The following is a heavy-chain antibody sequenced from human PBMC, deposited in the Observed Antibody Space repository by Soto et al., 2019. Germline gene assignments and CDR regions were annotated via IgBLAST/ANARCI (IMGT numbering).Heavy chain of an antibody. CDR3: ARDHPYYYDSSGYYYAMAYFDY. V-gene: IGHV1-69*13. D-gene: IGHD3-22*01. CDR2: IIPIFGTA. CDR1: GGTFSSYA. Sequence: SVKVSCKASGGTFSSYAISWVRQAPGQGLEWMGGIIPIFGTANYAQKFQGRVTITADESTSTAYMELSSLRSEDTAVYYCARDHPYYYDSSGYYYAMAYFDYWGQGTLVTVSS. J-gene: IGHJ4*02.